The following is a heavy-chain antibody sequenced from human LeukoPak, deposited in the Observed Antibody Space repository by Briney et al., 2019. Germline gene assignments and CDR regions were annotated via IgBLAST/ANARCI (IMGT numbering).Heavy chain of an antibody. Sequence: SETLSLTCAVYGGSFSGYYWSWIRQPPGKGLEWIGEINHSGSTNYNPSLKSRVTISVDTSKNQFSLKLSSVTAADTAVYYCARAGGQGSGQTNIGMDVWGQGTTVTVSS. V-gene: IGHV4-34*01. J-gene: IGHJ6*02. CDR2: INHSGST. CDR1: GGSFSGYY. D-gene: IGHD6-19*01. CDR3: ARAGGQGSGQTNIGMDV.